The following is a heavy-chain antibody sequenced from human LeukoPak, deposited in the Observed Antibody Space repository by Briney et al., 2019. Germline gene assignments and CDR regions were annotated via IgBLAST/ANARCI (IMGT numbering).Heavy chain of an antibody. Sequence: GGSLRLSCITSGFNFRGYDMAWVRQAPGKGLEWLATTTRDGSGKEYVDSVRGRFTISRDNAKNSLYLQMNSLRAEDTAVYYCARDKITIFGVAIDYWGQGTLVTVSS. D-gene: IGHD3-3*01. V-gene: IGHV3-7*01. CDR2: TTRDGSGK. CDR3: ARDKITIFGVAIDY. CDR1: GFNFRGYD. J-gene: IGHJ4*02.